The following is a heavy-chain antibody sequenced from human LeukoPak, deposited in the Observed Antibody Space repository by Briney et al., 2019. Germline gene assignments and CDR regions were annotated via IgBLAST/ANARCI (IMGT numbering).Heavy chain of an antibody. CDR3: ARLKGGYYYYFDY. CDR1: GFTFSSYS. Sequence: PGGSLRLPCAASGFTFSSYSMNWVRQAPGKGLEWVSSISSSSSYIYYADSVKGRFTISRDNAKNSLYLQMNSLRAEDTAVYYCARLKGGYYYYFDYWGQGTLVTVSS. V-gene: IGHV3-21*01. D-gene: IGHD3-22*01. CDR2: ISSSSSYI. J-gene: IGHJ4*02.